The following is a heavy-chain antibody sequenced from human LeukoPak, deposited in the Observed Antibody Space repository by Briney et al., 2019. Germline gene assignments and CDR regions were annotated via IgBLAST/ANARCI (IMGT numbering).Heavy chain of an antibody. J-gene: IGHJ3*02. V-gene: IGHV1-8*03. D-gene: IGHD3-3*01. CDR2: MNPNSGST. CDR1: GYTFTSYD. CDR3: ARAPLPYDFWSGYYDHDAFDI. Sequence: ASVKVSCRASGYTFTSYDINWVRQATGQGLEWMGWMNPNSGSTGYAQQFQGRVTITRNTSISTAYMELSSLRSEDTAVYYCARAPLPYDFWSGYYDHDAFDIWGQGTMVTVSS.